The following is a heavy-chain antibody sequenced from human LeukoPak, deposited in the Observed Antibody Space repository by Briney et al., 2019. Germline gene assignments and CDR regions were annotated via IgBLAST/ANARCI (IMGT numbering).Heavy chain of an antibody. Sequence: SQTLSLTCTVSGGSISSGSYFWSWIRQPPGKGLEWIGYIYYSGGTNFNPSLKSRFTISVDTSKNQFSLKLSSVTAADTAVYYCARGLLWFGEPGEEAFDSWGQGTLVTVSS. J-gene: IGHJ4*02. V-gene: IGHV4-61*01. D-gene: IGHD3-10*01. CDR1: GGSISSGSYF. CDR3: ARGLLWFGEPGEEAFDS. CDR2: IYYSGGT.